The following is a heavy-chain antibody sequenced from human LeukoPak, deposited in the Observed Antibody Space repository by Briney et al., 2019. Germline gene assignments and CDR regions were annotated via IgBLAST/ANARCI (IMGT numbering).Heavy chain of an antibody. CDR2: IKQDGSEK. CDR1: GFTFSSYW. D-gene: IGHD3-3*01. Sequence: GGSLRLSCAASGFTFSSYWMSWVRQAPGKGLEWVANIKQDGSEKYYVDSVKGRFTISRDNAKNSLYLQMNSLRAEDTAVYYCARGGLAYDFAHAFDIWGQGTMVTVSS. V-gene: IGHV3-7*01. CDR3: ARGGLAYDFAHAFDI. J-gene: IGHJ3*02.